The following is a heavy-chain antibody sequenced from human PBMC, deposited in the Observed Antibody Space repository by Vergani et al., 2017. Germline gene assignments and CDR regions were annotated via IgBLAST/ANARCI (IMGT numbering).Heavy chain of an antibody. D-gene: IGHD3-10*01. CDR3: ARGSGLRNYYYYYMDV. J-gene: IGHJ6*03. Sequence: QVQLQQWGAGLLKPSETLSLTCAVYGGSFSGYYWSWIRQPPGKGLEWIGESNQSGSTNYNPSLKRLVTISVDTSKNQFSLKLSSVTAADTAVYYCARGSGLRNYYYYYMDVWGKGTTVTVSS. CDR2: SNQSGST. CDR1: GGSFSGYY. V-gene: IGHV4-34*01.